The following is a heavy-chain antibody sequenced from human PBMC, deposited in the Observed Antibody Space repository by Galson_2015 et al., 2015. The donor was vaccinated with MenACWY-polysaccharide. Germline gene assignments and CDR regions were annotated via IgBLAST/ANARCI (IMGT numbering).Heavy chain of an antibody. J-gene: IGHJ4*02. CDR2: IYFSGIT. V-gene: IGHV4-31*03. CDR1: GASITRDGHY. CDR3: ARGNVGGYFFDH. D-gene: IGHD3-10*02. Sequence: TLSLTCTVSGASITRDGHYWRWVRQLPGNDLEWIAYIYFSGITFNTPSLKSRVTMSVAKSKKHFSLNLISVTAADTALYFCARGNVGGYFFDHWGQGIPVIVSS.